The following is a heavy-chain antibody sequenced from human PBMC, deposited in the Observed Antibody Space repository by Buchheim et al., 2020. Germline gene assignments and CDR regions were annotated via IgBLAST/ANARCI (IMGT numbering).Heavy chain of an antibody. Sequence: QITLKESGPTLVKPTQTLTLTCTFSGFSLSTSGVHVGWIRQPPGKALEWLALIYWDDDKRYSPSLKSRLTITKDTSKNQVVLTMTNMDPVDTATYYCAHRRPPAGKEEYQLLYDYWGQGTL. V-gene: IGHV2-5*02. CDR1: GFSLSTSGVH. J-gene: IGHJ4*02. CDR3: AHRRPPAGKEEYQLLYDY. D-gene: IGHD2-2*02. CDR2: IYWDDDK.